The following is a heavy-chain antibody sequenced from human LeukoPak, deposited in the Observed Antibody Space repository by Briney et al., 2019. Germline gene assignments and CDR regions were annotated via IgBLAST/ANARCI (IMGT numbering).Heavy chain of an antibody. D-gene: IGHD3-22*01. V-gene: IGHV4-39*07. CDR3: AAQYYDSSGAADY. J-gene: IGHJ4*02. CDR1: GGSISSSSYY. Sequence: RTSETLSLTCTVSGGSISSSSYYWGWIRQPPGKGLEWIGSIYYSGSTYYNPSLKSRVTISVDTSKNQFSLKLSSVTAADTAVYYCAAQYYDSSGAADYWGQGTLVTVSS. CDR2: IYYSGST.